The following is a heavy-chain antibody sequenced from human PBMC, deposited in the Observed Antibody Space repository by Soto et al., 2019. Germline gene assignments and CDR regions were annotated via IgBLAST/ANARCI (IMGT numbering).Heavy chain of an antibody. CDR2: ISGSGATT. CDR1: GFTFSSYA. D-gene: IGHD2-15*01. V-gene: IGHV3-23*01. CDR3: AKDWVYCSGGSCPRPFDY. Sequence: EVQLLESGGGLVQPGGSLRLSCAASGFTFSSYAMTWVRQAPGKGLEWVSTISGSGATTHYADSLKGRFTISRDNSKNTPCLQMYSLRAEDTVVYYCAKDWVYCSGGSCPRPFDYWGQGTLVTVSS. J-gene: IGHJ4*02.